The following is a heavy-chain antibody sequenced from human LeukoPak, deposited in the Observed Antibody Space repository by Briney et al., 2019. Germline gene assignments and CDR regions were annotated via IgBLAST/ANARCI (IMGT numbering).Heavy chain of an antibody. CDR1: GYTFTIYG. Sequence: ASVNLSCTPSGYTFTIYGISWVRQAPGQGLEGRGWISAYNGNTNYAQKLKGRVTMTTDKSKSTAYMELRGLRSDDTAVYYCARDGCTNCVCYPHCWGQGTLVTVSS. J-gene: IGHJ4*02. D-gene: IGHD2-8*01. V-gene: IGHV1-18*01. CDR3: ARDGCTNCVCYPHC. CDR2: ISAYNGNT.